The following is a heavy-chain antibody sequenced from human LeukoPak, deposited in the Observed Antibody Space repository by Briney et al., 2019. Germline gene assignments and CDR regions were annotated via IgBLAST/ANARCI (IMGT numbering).Heavy chain of an antibody. CDR3: ARADRLHGGPYLIGP. V-gene: IGHV1-2*02. CDR1: GYSFTDYY. D-gene: IGHD2-21*01. CDR2: INPNSGGT. Sequence: ASVKVSFKASGYSFTDYYMRWVRQAPGQGLEWMGWINPNSGGTNSAQKFQGRVTMTRDTSITTVYMEVSWLTSDDTAIYYCARADRLHGGPYLIGPWGQGTLVTVSS. J-gene: IGHJ5*02.